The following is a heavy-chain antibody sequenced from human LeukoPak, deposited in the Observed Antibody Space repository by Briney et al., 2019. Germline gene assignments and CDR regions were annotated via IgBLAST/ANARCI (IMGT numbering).Heavy chain of an antibody. V-gene: IGHV4-39*01. CDR2: IYYSGST. CDR3: ARGGGSSSNFIDY. Sequence: SETLSLTCTVSGGSISSSSYYWGWIRQPPGKGLEWIGSIYYSGSTYYNPSLKSRVTISVDTSKNQFSLKLSSVTAADTAVYYCARGGGSSSNFIDYWGQGTLVTVSS. CDR1: GGSISSSSYY. D-gene: IGHD6-6*01. J-gene: IGHJ4*02.